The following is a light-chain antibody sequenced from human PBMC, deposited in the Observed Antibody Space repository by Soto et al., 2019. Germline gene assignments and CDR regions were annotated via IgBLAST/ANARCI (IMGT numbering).Light chain of an antibody. CDR1: SSDVGAHNF. Sequence: ALTHPASLSGSPGQAITISCSGSSSDVGAHNFVSWYQHHPGKAPKLMIYEVSNRPSGVSNRFSGSKSGNTASLTISGLQAEDEADYYCNSYTSSNTYVFGSGTKVTVL. CDR3: NSYTSSNTYV. J-gene: IGLJ1*01. V-gene: IGLV2-14*01. CDR2: EVS.